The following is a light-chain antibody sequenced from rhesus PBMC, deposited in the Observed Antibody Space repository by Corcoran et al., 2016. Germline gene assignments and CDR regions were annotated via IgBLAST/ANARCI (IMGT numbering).Light chain of an antibody. V-gene: IGKV2-90*01. CDR2: EVS. J-gene: IGKJ2*01. Sequence: DIVMTQNPLSLPVTPGEPAAISCRSSQSLLYSDGKTYLDWYLQKPGQSPQLLVYEVSNRASGVPDRFSGSGAGTDFTLKISRVEAEDVGVYYCMQGMQVPYSFGQGTKVEIK. CDR3: MQGMQVPYS. CDR1: QSLLYSDGKTY.